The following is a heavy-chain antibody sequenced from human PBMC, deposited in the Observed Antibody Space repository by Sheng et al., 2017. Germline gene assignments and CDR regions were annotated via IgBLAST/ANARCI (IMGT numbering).Heavy chain of an antibody. D-gene: IGHD1-26*01. J-gene: IGHJ4*02. Sequence: EVQLVESGGGLVQPGGSLRLSCAASGFIFSNYWMSWVRQAPGKGLEWVGNIKQDGSEKYYVDSVKGRFTISRDNAKNSLYLQMNSLRAEDTALYYCARDDPIVGAPGFDSWGQGTLVTVSS. CDR1: GFIFSNYW. V-gene: IGHV3-7*01. CDR2: IKQDGSEK. CDR3: ARDDPIVGAPGFDS.